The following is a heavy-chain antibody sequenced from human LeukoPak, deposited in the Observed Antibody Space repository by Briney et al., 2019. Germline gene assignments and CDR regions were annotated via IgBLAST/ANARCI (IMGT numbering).Heavy chain of an antibody. D-gene: IGHD4-17*01. CDR2: IYPGDSDA. V-gene: IGHV5-51*01. CDR1: GYSFTSFW. J-gene: IGHJ3*02. Sequence: GESLKISCKGSGYSFTSFWIAWVRQMPGKGLEWMGIIYPGDSDARYSPSFRGQVTISANKSISTAYLQWSSLKAADTAIYYCASPTVTALGAFVIWGQGTMVTVSS. CDR3: ASPTVTALGAFVI.